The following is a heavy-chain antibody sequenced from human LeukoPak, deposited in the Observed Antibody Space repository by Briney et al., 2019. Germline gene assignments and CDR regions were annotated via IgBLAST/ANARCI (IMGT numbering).Heavy chain of an antibody. Sequence: ASVKVSCKAADYTFTSHGISWVRQAPGQGLEWMGWIDIYVGNTNYAQKFQGRVTMTTDTSTSTAYLELRSLRSDDTAVHYCARDEAHGASGYCSGGSCYRFDPWGQGTLVTVSS. CDR3: ARDEAHGASGYCSGGSCYRFDP. CDR1: DYTFTSHG. D-gene: IGHD2-15*01. CDR2: IDIYVGNT. V-gene: IGHV1-18*01. J-gene: IGHJ5*02.